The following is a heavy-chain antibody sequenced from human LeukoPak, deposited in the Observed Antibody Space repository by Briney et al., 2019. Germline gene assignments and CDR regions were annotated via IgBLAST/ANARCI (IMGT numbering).Heavy chain of an antibody. CDR2: IGTSTSYI. D-gene: IGHD5-24*01. J-gene: IGHJ4*02. V-gene: IGHV3-21*01. CDR1: GFTFSTYI. Sequence: GGSLRLSCAASGFTFSTYIMNWVRQTPGKGLEWVSSIGTSTSYIYYADSVKGRFTISRDNAKNSLYLEMNSLRAEDTAVYYCARAAGEMATIRYWGQGTLVTVSS. CDR3: ARAAGEMATIRY.